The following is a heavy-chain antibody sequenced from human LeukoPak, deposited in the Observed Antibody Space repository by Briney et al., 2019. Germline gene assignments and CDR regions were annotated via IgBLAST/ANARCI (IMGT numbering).Heavy chain of an antibody. CDR1: EYSFTDYY. D-gene: IGHD3-22*01. CDR2: INPNSGGT. V-gene: IGHV1-2*02. Sequence: ASVKVSCKASEYSFTDYYIHLVRQAPGQGLEWMGWINPNSGGTNSAQKFQVRITLTRDTSISTAYMELSRLRSDDTAVYYCAAGPVYDYFEFWGQGTLVTVSS. CDR3: AAGPVYDYFEF. J-gene: IGHJ4*02.